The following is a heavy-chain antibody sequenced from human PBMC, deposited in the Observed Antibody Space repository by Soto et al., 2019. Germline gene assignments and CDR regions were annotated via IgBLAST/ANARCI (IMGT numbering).Heavy chain of an antibody. V-gene: IGHV4-61*08. CDR1: GGSISSGGYS. Sequence: SETLSLTCAVSGGSISSGGYSWSWIRQPPGKGLEWIGYIYYSGSTNYNPSLKSRVTISVDTSKNQFSLKLSSVTAADTAVYYCARVRTVYYYDSSGYYFDYWGQGTLVTVSS. D-gene: IGHD3-22*01. CDR3: ARVRTVYYYDSSGYYFDY. CDR2: IYYSGST. J-gene: IGHJ4*02.